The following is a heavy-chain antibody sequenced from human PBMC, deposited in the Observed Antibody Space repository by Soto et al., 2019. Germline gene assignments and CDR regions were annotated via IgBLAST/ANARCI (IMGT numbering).Heavy chain of an antibody. Sequence: GGSLRLSCAASGFTFSSYSMNWVRQAPGKGLEWVGRIKSITDGGTTDYAAPVKGRFTFSRDDSKNTLYLQMNSLKTEDTAVYYCATERYSSAWYNYWGQGTLVTVSS. CDR1: GFTFSSYS. J-gene: IGHJ4*02. D-gene: IGHD6-13*01. CDR3: ATERYSSAWYNY. V-gene: IGHV3-15*01. CDR2: IKSITDGGTT.